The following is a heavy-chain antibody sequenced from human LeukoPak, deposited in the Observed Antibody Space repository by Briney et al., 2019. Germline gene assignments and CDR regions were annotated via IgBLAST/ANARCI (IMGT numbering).Heavy chain of an antibody. CDR2: INPNSGGT. V-gene: IGHV1-2*02. CDR1: GYTFTGYY. CDR3: ARISSRDSSGYYLGRGNYYYMDV. D-gene: IGHD3-22*01. Sequence: ASVKVSCKASGYTFTGYYMYWVRQAPGQGLEWMGWINPNSGGTKYAQKFQGRVTMTRDTSISTAYMELRSLRSDDTAVYYCARISSRDSSGYYLGRGNYYYMDVWGKGTTVTVSS. J-gene: IGHJ6*03.